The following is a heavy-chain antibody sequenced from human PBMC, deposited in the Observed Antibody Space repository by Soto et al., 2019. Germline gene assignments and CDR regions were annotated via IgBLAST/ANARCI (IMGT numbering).Heavy chain of an antibody. CDR1: GYTLTELS. CDR2: FDPEDGET. D-gene: IGHD3-10*01. J-gene: IGHJ4*02. Sequence: GASVKVSCKVSGYTLTELSMHWVRQAPGKGLEWMGGFDPEDGETIYAQKFHGRVTMTEDTSTDTAYMELSSLRSEDTAVYYCATGRGGGYRGSYYKPPFDYWGQETRVTVSS. V-gene: IGHV1-24*01. CDR3: ATGRGGGYRGSYYKPPFDY.